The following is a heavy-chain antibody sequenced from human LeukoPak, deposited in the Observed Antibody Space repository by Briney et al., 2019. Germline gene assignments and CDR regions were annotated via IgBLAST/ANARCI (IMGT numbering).Heavy chain of an antibody. CDR1: GGSLSSYY. D-gene: IGHD1-26*01. V-gene: IGHV4-59*08. Sequence: SETLSLTCSVSGGSLSSYYWGWIRQTPGKGLEWIGYIYYSGSTNYNSSLKSRVTISVDTSKNQFSLKLISVTAADTAVYFCASTYSLYDAFDIWGQGTMVTVSS. J-gene: IGHJ3*02. CDR2: IYYSGST. CDR3: ASTYSLYDAFDI.